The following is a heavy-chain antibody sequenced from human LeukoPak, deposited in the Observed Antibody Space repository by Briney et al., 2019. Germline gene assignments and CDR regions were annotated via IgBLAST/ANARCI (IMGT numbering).Heavy chain of an antibody. CDR2: MYCTGTT. Sequence: SETLSLTCTVSGGSNSSHYWSWIRQSPERGVEWIGFMYCTGTTRYNPSLRGRVTMSVDSSRNHFSLKFTSMTAADTALYYCARLLNNDKADDPDTFDMWGQGTMVTVSS. D-gene: IGHD3-22*01. CDR3: ARLLNNDKADDPDTFDM. J-gene: IGHJ3*02. CDR1: GGSNSSHY. V-gene: IGHV4-59*11.